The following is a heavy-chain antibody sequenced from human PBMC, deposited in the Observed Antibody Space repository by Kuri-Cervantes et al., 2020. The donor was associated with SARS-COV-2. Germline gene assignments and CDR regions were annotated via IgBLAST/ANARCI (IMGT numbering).Heavy chain of an antibody. V-gene: IGHV3-73*01. CDR3: AREGELGYFDY. CDR1: GFLFSASA. CDR2: VRGKANNYAT. D-gene: IGHD7-27*01. J-gene: IGHJ4*02. Sequence: GGSLRLSCEVSGFLFSASAIHWVRPASGKGLEWVGRVRGKANNYATAYAASVKGRFTISRDDSKNTAYLQMNSLKTEDTAVYYCAREGELGYFDYWGQGTLVTVSS.